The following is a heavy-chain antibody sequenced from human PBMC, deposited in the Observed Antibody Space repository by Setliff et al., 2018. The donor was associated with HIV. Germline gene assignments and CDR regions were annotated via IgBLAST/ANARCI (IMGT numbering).Heavy chain of an antibody. D-gene: IGHD4-17*01. Sequence: PSETLSLTCTVSGDSINSHFWTWIRQSPRKGLEWIGYISSTGAAWYNPSLKSRVTMSIDTSKIHFSLKLSSVTAADTAVYYCARHLDYGDSFDYWGQGTLVTVSS. V-gene: IGHV4-59*08. J-gene: IGHJ4*02. CDR2: ISSTGAA. CDR3: ARHLDYGDSFDY. CDR1: GDSINSHF.